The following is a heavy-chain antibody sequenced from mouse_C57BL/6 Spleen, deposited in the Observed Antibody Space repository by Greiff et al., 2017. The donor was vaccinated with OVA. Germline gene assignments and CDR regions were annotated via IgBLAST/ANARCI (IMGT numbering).Heavy chain of an antibody. V-gene: IGHV3-6*01. CDR1: GYSITSGYY. CDR2: ISYDGSN. J-gene: IGHJ1*03. Sequence: EVQLQESGPGLVKPSQSLSLTCSVTGYSITSGYYWNWIRQFPGNKLEWMGYISYDGSNNYNPSLKNRISITRDTSKNQFFLKLNSVTTEDTATYYCARDGEFHWYFDVWGTGTTVTVSS. CDR3: ARDGEFHWYFDV.